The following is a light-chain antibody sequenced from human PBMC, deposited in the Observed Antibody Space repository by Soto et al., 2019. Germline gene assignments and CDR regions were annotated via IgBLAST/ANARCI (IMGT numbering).Light chain of an antibody. CDR2: AAS. CDR3: PQSYSTPT. V-gene: IGKV1-39*01. CDR1: QSISSY. Sequence: DIQMTQSPSSLSASVGDRVTITCRASQSISSYLNWYQQKPGKAPKLLIYAASSLQSGVPSRFSGSGSGTDFTLTSSSLQPEDFATYYCPQSYSTPTFGQGTKLEIK. J-gene: IGKJ2*01.